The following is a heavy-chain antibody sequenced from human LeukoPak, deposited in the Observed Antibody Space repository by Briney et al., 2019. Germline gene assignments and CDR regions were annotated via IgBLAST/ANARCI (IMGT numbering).Heavy chain of an antibody. Sequence: PGGSLRLSCAASGFTLNNYAMSWVRQAPGKGLEWVSATSSSDAGTYHADSVRGRFTISWDNSKNTLYLQMNSLRAEDAAVYYCARAPVTSCSGVLCYPFDYWGQGTLVTVSS. D-gene: IGHD2-15*01. CDR3: ARAPVTSCSGVLCYPFDY. V-gene: IGHV3-23*01. CDR2: TSSSDAGT. J-gene: IGHJ4*02. CDR1: GFTLNNYA.